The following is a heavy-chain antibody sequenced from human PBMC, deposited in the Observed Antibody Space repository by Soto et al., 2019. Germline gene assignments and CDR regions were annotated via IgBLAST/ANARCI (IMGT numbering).Heavy chain of an antibody. V-gene: IGHV1-69*13. J-gene: IGHJ5*02. Sequence: SVRVSCKACGWTFSSYAISWVGQAGGQGLEWMGGIIPIFGTANYAQKFQGRVTITADESTSTAYMELSSLRSEDTAVYYCARVWAAAGPADWWFDPWGQGTLVTVSS. CDR3: ARVWAAAGPADWWFDP. CDR1: GWTFSSYA. CDR2: IIPIFGTA. D-gene: IGHD6-13*01.